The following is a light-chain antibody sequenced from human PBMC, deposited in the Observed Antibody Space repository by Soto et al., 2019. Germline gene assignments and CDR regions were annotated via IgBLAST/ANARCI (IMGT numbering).Light chain of an antibody. Sequence: QTVVTQEPSFSVSPGGTVTLTCGLSSGSVSTSYYPSWYQQTPGQPPRTLIYNTNTRSSGVPDRFSGSILGNKAALTITGAPADDESDYYCVLYLGSGTVVFGGGTKLTVL. CDR1: SGSVSTSYY. V-gene: IGLV8-61*01. CDR3: VLYLGSGTVV. CDR2: NTN. J-gene: IGLJ2*01.